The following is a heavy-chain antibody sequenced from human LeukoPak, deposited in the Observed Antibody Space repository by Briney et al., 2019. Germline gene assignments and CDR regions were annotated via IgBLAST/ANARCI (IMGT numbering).Heavy chain of an antibody. J-gene: IGHJ4*02. CDR3: ARAGIVGAIDY. CDR1: GYSISSGYY. V-gene: IGHV4-38-2*02. CDR2: IYHSGST. Sequence: SETLSLTCTVSGYSISSGYYWGWIRHPPGKGLEWIGSIYHSGSTYYNPSLKSRVTISVDTSKNQFSLKLSSVTAADTAVYYCARAGIVGAIDYWGQGTLVTVSS. D-gene: IGHD1-26*01.